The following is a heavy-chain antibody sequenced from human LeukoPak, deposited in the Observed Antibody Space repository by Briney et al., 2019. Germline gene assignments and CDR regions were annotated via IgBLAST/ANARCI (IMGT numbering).Heavy chain of an antibody. CDR1: GFTFSSYG. CDR3: ARGEAAAGTEDYYYYGMDV. D-gene: IGHD6-13*01. V-gene: IGHV3-30*12. CDR2: ISYDGSNK. J-gene: IGHJ6*02. Sequence: GGSLRLSCAASGFTFSSYGMHWVRQAPGKGLEWVAVISYDGSNKYYADSVKGRFTIPRDNSKNTLYLQMNSLRAEDTAVYYCARGEAAAGTEDYYYYGMDVWGQGTTVTVSS.